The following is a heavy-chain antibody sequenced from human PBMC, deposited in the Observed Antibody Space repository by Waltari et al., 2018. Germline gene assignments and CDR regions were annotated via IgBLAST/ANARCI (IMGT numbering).Heavy chain of an antibody. Sequence: QVQLVQSGAEVQKPGASVKVSCKASGYTFTSYGISWVRQAPGQGLEWMGWISAYNGNTNYAQKLQGRVTMTTDTSTSTAYMELRSLRSDDTAVDYCARAVAEYQLLLHWFDPWGQGTLVTVSS. CDR1: GYTFTSYG. CDR2: ISAYNGNT. D-gene: IGHD2-2*01. V-gene: IGHV1-18*01. CDR3: ARAVAEYQLLLHWFDP. J-gene: IGHJ5*02.